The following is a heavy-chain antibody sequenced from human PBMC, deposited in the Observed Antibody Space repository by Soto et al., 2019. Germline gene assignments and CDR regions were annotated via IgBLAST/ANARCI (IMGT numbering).Heavy chain of an antibody. CDR2: ISGSGGRS. V-gene: IGHV3-23*01. Sequence: EVQLLDSGGGLVQPGGSLRLSCAASGFTFSNYAMTWVRQGPGKGLEWVSGISGSGGRSYYADSVKGRFTISRDNSKSMMYLKMNSLRAVDTAVYYCAKAYFVWSSEQPYYFDYWGQGTLVTVSS. CDR1: GFTFSNYA. D-gene: IGHD3-16*01. CDR3: AKAYFVWSSEQPYYFDY. J-gene: IGHJ4*02.